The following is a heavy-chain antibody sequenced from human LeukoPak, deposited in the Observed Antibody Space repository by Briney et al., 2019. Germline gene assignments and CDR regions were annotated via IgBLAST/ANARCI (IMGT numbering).Heavy chain of an antibody. D-gene: IGHD2-15*01. CDR3: ARAPRYPNGNYYYYYMDV. CDR1: GFTFSSYE. V-gene: IGHV3-48*03. CDR2: ISSSGSTI. Sequence: GGSLRLSCAASGFTFSSYEMNWVRQAPGKGLEWVSYISSSGSTIFYADSVKGRFTISRDNAKNSLYLQMNSLRAEDTAVYYCARAPRYPNGNYYYYYMDVWGKGTTVTVSS. J-gene: IGHJ6*03.